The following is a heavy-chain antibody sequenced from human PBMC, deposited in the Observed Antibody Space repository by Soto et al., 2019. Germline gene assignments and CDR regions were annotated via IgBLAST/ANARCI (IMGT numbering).Heavy chain of an antibody. CDR1: GGSISSSSYY. J-gene: IGHJ6*02. Sequence: SETLSLTCTVSGGSISSSSYYWGWIRQPPGKGLEWIGSIYYSGSTYYNPSLKSRVTIFVDTSKNQFSLKLSSVTAADTAVYYCAMQLAGYYYYGMDVWGQGTTVTVSS. V-gene: IGHV4-39*01. D-gene: IGHD1-1*01. CDR3: AMQLAGYYYYGMDV. CDR2: IYYSGST.